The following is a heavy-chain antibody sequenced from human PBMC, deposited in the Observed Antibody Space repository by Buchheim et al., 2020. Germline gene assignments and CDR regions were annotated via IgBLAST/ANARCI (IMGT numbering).Heavy chain of an antibody. CDR3: SRRARGTIDY. D-gene: IGHD1-1*01. V-gene: IGHV4-59*08. J-gene: IGHJ4*02. CDR1: GGSISSYY. CDR2: IYYSGST. Sequence: QVLLQESGPGLVKPSETLSLTCNVSGGSISSYYWSWIRQPPGKGLEWIGYIYYSGSTNYNPSLKSRVIISVDTSKNQFSLMLSSVPGADTAVYYCSRRARGTIDYWGQGTL.